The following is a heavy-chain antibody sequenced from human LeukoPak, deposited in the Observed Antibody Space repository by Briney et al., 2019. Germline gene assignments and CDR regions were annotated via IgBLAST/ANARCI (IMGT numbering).Heavy chain of an antibody. V-gene: IGHV3-23*01. Sequence: RGSLRLSCAASGFTFSSYAMSWVRQAPGKGLEWVSAISGSGGSTYYADSVKGRFTISRDNSKNTLYLQMNSLRAEDTAVYYCAKPETPQGAFDIWGQGTMVTVSS. CDR1: GFTFSSYA. CDR2: ISGSGGST. J-gene: IGHJ3*02. CDR3: AKPETPQGAFDI.